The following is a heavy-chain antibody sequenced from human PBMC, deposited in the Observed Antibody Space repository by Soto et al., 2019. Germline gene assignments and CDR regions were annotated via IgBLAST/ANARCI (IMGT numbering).Heavy chain of an antibody. CDR2: IGGSGSHI. D-gene: IGHD3-10*01. CDR1: GFTFSIYH. J-gene: IGHJ4*02. V-gene: IGHV3-21*01. Sequence: GGSLRLSCVASGFTFSIYHMNWVRQAPGKGLEWISSIGGSGSHIYYADSVKGRFTISRDNTKNSLYLQMSNLRADDTAVYDCATRCITAPCRNDYWGQGSPVTAPQ. CDR3: ATRCITAPCRNDY.